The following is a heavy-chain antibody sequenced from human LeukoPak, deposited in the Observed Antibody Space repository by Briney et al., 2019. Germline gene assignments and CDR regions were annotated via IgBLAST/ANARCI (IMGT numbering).Heavy chain of an antibody. CDR3: ARGYYYGSGSGFDY. CDR2: ISYDGSYK. CDR1: GFTFSSYA. J-gene: IGHJ4*02. Sequence: GGSLRLSCAASGFTFSSYAMHWVRQAPGKGLEWVAVISYDGSYKYYADSVKGRFTISRDNSKNTLYLQMNSLRAEDTAVYYCARGYYYGSGSGFDYWGQGTLVTVSS. D-gene: IGHD3-10*01. V-gene: IGHV3-30-3*01.